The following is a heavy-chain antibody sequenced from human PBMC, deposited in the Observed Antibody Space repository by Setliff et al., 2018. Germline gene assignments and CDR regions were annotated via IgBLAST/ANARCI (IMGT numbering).Heavy chain of an antibody. CDR1: GFTFSGSA. V-gene: IGHV3-73*01. D-gene: IGHD4-17*01. CDR3: AIPMTTGVDFFDY. Sequence: GGSLRLSCAASGFTFSGSAVYWVRQASGRGLEWVGRIRSKADSYATAYAASVKARFTISRDDSKNTAYLQVNSLKTEDTAVYYCAIPMTTGVDFFDYWGQGTLVTVSS. J-gene: IGHJ4*02. CDR2: IRSKADSYAT.